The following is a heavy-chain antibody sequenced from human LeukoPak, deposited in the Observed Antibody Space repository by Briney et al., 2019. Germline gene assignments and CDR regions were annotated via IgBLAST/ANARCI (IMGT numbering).Heavy chain of an antibody. Sequence: EASVKVSCKASGYTFTSYDINWVRQATGQGLEWMGWMNPNSGNTGYAQKFQGRVTMTRNTSISTAYMELSSLRSEDTAVYYCARGLRWYSSSWYRYWYFDLWGRGTLVTVSS. CDR2: MNPNSGNT. D-gene: IGHD6-13*01. J-gene: IGHJ2*01. CDR1: GYTFTSYD. CDR3: ARGLRWYSSSWYRYWYFDL. V-gene: IGHV1-8*01.